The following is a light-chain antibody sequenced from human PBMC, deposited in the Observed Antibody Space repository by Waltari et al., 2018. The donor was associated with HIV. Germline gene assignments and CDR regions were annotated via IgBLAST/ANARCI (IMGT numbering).Light chain of an antibody. J-gene: IGLJ3*02. CDR3: QSYDSITWV. Sequence: NFMLTQPHSVSKSPGKTVTISCTGSSGSIASNYVQWYQQRPGSAPTTVIYEHNQRPSGVPDRFSGSIDSSSNSASLTISGLKTEDEADYYCQSYDSITWVFGGGTKLTVL. CDR2: EHN. CDR1: SGSIASNY. V-gene: IGLV6-57*02.